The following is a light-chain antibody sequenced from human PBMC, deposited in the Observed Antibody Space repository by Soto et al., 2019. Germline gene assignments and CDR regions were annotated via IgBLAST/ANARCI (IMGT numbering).Light chain of an antibody. CDR2: KAS. CDR1: QSLNIW. J-gene: IGKJ1*01. CDR3: QQYNSYPWT. V-gene: IGKV1-5*03. Sequence: DIQMTQSPSTLSASVGDRVTITCRASQSLNIWLAWYQQKPGKAPKLLISKASSLESGVPSRFSGSGSGTEFTLTISSLQPDDFATYYCQQYNSYPWTFGQGTKVEIK.